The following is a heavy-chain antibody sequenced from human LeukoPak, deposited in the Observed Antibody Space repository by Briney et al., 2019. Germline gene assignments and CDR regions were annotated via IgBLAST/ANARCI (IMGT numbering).Heavy chain of an antibody. D-gene: IGHD6-13*01. CDR3: AKDSLYSSSWQGANLDGSVDY. V-gene: IGHV3-33*06. Sequence: PGRSLRLSCAASGFTFSSYGMHWVRQAPGKGLEWVAVIWYDGSNKYYADSVKGRFTISRDNSKNTLYVQMNSLRAEDTGVYYCAKDSLYSSSWQGANLDGSVDYWGQGTLVTVSS. J-gene: IGHJ4*02. CDR2: IWYDGSNK. CDR1: GFTFSSYG.